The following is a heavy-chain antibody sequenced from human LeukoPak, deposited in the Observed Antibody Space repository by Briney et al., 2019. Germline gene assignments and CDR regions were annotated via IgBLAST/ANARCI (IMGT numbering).Heavy chain of an antibody. V-gene: IGHV2-5*01. CDR2: IYWNDDK. CDR1: GFSLSTSGVG. D-gene: IGHD3-22*01. CDR3: ARSREIHTYYYDSSGYYFDY. Sequence: SGPTLVKPTQTLTLTCTFSGFSLSTSGVGVGWIRQPPGKALEWLALIYWNDDKRYSPSLKSRLTITKDTSKNQVVLTMTNMDPVDTATYYCARSREIHTYYYDSSGYYFDYWGQGTLVTVSS. J-gene: IGHJ4*02.